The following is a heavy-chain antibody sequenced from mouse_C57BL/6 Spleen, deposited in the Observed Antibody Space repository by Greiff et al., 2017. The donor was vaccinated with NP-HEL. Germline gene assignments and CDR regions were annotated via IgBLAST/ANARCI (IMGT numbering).Heavy chain of an antibody. CDR3: AKHGGSSPYYAMDY. J-gene: IGHJ4*01. Sequence: VQLQESGPGLVAPSQSLSITCTVSGFSLTSSGVAWVRQPPGKGLEWLGVIWGGGSTNYNSAFMSRLSISKENSKRQVFLKMNSLQTDDTAMYDCAKHGGSSPYYAMDYWGQGTSVTVSS. D-gene: IGHD1-1*01. V-gene: IGHV2-9*01. CDR1: GFSLTSSG. CDR2: IWGGGST.